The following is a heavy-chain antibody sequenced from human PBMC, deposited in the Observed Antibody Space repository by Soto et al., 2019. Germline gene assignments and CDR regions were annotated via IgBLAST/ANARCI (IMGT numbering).Heavy chain of an antibody. CDR2: IPGSGGST. J-gene: IGHJ4*02. V-gene: IGHV3-23*01. Sequence: EVQLLESGGGLVQPGGSLRLSCAASGFTFSSYAMSWVRQAPGKRLEWVTAIPGSGGSTYYADSVKGRFTISRDNSKNPLYLQMNSLRAEDTAVYYCATDPISSSWWAYFDYWGQGPLVTVSS. CDR1: GFTFSSYA. D-gene: IGHD6-13*01. CDR3: ATDPISSSWWAYFDY.